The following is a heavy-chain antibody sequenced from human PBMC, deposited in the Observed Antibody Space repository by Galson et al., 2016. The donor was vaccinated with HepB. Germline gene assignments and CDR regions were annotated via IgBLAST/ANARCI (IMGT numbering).Heavy chain of an antibody. Sequence: SVKVSCKASGYTFTNYGITWVRQAPGQGLEWMGWISVYNGNTNYAQKLQGRVTMTTDTSTSTAYMQLRSLRSDDAAVYYCARASPIAAAGGYFQHWGQGTLVTVSS. V-gene: IGHV1-18*01. CDR2: ISVYNGNT. J-gene: IGHJ1*01. CDR3: ARASPIAAAGGYFQH. D-gene: IGHD6-13*01. CDR1: GYTFTNYG.